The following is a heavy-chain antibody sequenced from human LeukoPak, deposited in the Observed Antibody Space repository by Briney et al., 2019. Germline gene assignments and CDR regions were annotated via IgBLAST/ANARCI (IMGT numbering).Heavy chain of an antibody. CDR1: GFIFSSYA. V-gene: IGHV3-23*01. CDR3: AQEVPATDYYDSSGYGVLYY. J-gene: IGHJ4*02. CDR2: ISDSGGTT. Sequence: GWSLRLSCAASGFIFSSYAMSWVRQAPGKGLEWVSAISDSGGTTYYADSVKGRFTTSRDNSKKTLYLQMNSLRAEDTAVYYCAQEVPATDYYDSSGYGVLYYWGQGTLVTVSS. D-gene: IGHD3-22*01.